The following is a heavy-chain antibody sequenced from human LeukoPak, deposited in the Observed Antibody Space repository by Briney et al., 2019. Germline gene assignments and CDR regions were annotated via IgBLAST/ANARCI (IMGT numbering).Heavy chain of an antibody. Sequence: GASVKVSCKASGYTFTSYYMHWVRQAPGQELEWMGWINPNSGGTNYAQKFQGRVTMTRDTSISTAYMELSRLRSDDTAVYYCAIEPPRYIVATKVFGGWGQGTLVTVSS. CDR2: INPNSGGT. D-gene: IGHD5-12*01. V-gene: IGHV1-2*02. J-gene: IGHJ4*02. CDR3: AIEPPRYIVATKVFGG. CDR1: GYTFTSYY.